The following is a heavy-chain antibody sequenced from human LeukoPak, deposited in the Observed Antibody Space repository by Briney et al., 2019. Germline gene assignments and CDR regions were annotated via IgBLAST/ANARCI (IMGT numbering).Heavy chain of an antibody. CDR3: ARGVNWNYVDY. J-gene: IGHJ4*02. CDR2: INHSGST. V-gene: IGHV4-34*01. CDR1: GGSFSGYY. Sequence: SETLSLTCAVYGGSFSGYYWSWIRQPPGKWLEWIGEINHSGSTNYNPSLKSRVTISVDTSKNQFSLKLSSVTAADTAVYYCARGVNWNYVDYWGQGTLVTVSS. D-gene: IGHD1-20*01.